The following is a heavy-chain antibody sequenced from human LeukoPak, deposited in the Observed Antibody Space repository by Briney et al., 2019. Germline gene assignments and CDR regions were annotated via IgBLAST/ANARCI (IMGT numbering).Heavy chain of an antibody. CDR1: GGSISSYY. Sequence: KTSETLSLTCTVSGGSISSYYWSWIRQPAGKGLEWIGRIYTSGSTNYNPSLKSRVTMSVDTSKNQFSLKLSSVTAADTAVYYCARDGYSGYDYVYAFDIWGQGTMVTVSS. D-gene: IGHD5-12*01. V-gene: IGHV4-4*07. CDR2: IYTSGST. CDR3: ARDGYSGYDYVYAFDI. J-gene: IGHJ3*02.